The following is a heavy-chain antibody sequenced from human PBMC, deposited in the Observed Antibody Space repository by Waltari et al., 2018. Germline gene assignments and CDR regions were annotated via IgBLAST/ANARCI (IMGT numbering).Heavy chain of an antibody. Sequence: QLQLQESGPGLVKPSETLSLTCTVSSGPIRTSGYYWGWIRQPPGKGLEWMGSIYYSGNTYYNPSLKNRVTISVDTSKNQFSLKVTSVTAADTAVYYCAKVWKNYRTDYWGQGTLVTVSS. D-gene: IGHD1-7*01. CDR3: AKVWKNYRTDY. CDR1: SGPIRTSGYY. J-gene: IGHJ4*02. V-gene: IGHV4-39*07. CDR2: IYYSGNT.